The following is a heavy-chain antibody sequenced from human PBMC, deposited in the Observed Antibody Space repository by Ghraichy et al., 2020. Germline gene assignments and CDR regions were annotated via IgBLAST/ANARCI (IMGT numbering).Heavy chain of an antibody. CDR2: FDPEDGET. J-gene: IGHJ3*02. CDR3: ATAVTTETYDAFDI. V-gene: IGHV1-24*01. D-gene: IGHD4-17*01. Sequence: ASVKVSCKVSGYTLTELSMHWVRQAPGKGLEWMGGFDPEDGETIYAQKFQGRVTMTEDTSTDTAYMELSSLRSEDTAVYYCATAVTTETYDAFDIWGQGTMVTVSS. CDR1: GYTLTELS.